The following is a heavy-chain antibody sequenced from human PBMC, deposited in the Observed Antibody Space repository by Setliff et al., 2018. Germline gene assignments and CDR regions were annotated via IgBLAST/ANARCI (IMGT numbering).Heavy chain of an antibody. J-gene: IGHJ4*02. CDR2: FDPEDGET. CDR3: ARGRYCTTLSCPYYFDY. Sequence: ASVKVSCKASGYTFTGYYMHWVRQAPGKGLEWMGGFDPEDGETIYAQKFQGRVTMTEDTSTDTAYMELSSLRSDDTAVYYCARGRYCTTLSCPYYFDYWGQGTLVTVSS. CDR1: GYTFTGYY. V-gene: IGHV1-24*01. D-gene: IGHD2-8*01.